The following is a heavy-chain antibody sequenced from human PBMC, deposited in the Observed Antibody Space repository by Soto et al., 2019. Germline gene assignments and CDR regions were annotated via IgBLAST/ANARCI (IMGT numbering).Heavy chain of an antibody. CDR2: IYHSGST. D-gene: IGHD3-9*01. J-gene: IGHJ6*02. CDR1: GGSISSSNW. V-gene: IGHV4-4*02. Sequence: QVQLQESGPGLVKPSGTLSLTCAVSGGSISSSNWWSWVRQPPGKGLEWIGEIYHSGSTNYNPSLKSRVTISVDKSKNQFSLKLSSVTAADTAVYYCARGRILTGYGDSYYYYYGMDVWGQGTTVTVSS. CDR3: ARGRILTGYGDSYYYYYGMDV.